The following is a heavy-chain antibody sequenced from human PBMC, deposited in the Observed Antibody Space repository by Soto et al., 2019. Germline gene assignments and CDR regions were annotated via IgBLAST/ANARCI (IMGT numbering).Heavy chain of an antibody. CDR3: ARRYGWLYFDY. CDR1: GDSISSSNYF. Sequence: QLQLQESGPGLVKPWESLSLTCTVSGDSISSSNYFWGWIRQPPGKGLEWIGTIFYSGSTYYNPSLKSRVTISVDTSKNQFSLRLISVTAADTALYYCARRYGWLYFDYWGQESLVTVSS. J-gene: IGHJ4*02. V-gene: IGHV4-39*01. CDR2: IFYSGST. D-gene: IGHD6-19*01.